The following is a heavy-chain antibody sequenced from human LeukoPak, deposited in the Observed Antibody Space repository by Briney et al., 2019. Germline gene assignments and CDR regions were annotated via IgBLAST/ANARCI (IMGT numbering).Heavy chain of an antibody. Sequence: PGGSLRLSCAASGFTFSDYTMSWVRQAPGKGLEWVSYISSSSSIIYYTDSVKGRFTISRDNAKNSLYLQLNGLRAEDTALYYCARGAFTWIQHPYAMDVWGQGTTVTVSS. D-gene: IGHD5-18*01. V-gene: IGHV3-48*04. CDR3: ARGAFTWIQHPYAMDV. CDR1: GFTFSDYT. J-gene: IGHJ6*02. CDR2: ISSSSSII.